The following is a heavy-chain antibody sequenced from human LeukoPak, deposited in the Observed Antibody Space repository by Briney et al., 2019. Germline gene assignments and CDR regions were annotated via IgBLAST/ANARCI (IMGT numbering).Heavy chain of an antibody. CDR1: GFTFSSYA. D-gene: IGHD3-10*01. CDR2: ISYDGSNK. CDR3: ASDRSGA. Sequence: GGSLRLSCAASGFTFSSYAMHWVRQAPGKGLEWVAVISYDGSNKYYADSVKGRFTISRDNSKNTLYLQMNSLRAEDTAVYYCASDRSGAWGQGTLVTVSS. J-gene: IGHJ4*02. V-gene: IGHV3-30-3*01.